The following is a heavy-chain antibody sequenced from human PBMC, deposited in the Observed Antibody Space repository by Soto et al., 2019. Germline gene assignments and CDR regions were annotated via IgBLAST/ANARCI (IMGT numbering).Heavy chain of an antibody. Sequence: SETLSLTCTVSGGSISSSTYSWGWIRQPPGKGLEWIGSIYYSGSTYYNPSLKSRVTISVDTSKNQFSLKLSSVTAADTAVYYCARHGEDKLGLVWGKGTLVTVS. CDR1: GGSISSSTYS. CDR3: ARHGEDKLGLV. D-gene: IGHD5-18*01. J-gene: IGHJ4*02. CDR2: IYYSGST. V-gene: IGHV4-39*01.